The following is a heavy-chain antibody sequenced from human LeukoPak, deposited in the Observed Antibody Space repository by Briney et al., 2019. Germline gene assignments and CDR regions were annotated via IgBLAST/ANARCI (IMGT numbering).Heavy chain of an antibody. CDR2: MNPNSGNT. V-gene: IGHV1-8*03. CDR1: GYTFTSYD. Sequence: ASVKVSCKASGYTFTSYDINWVRQATGQGLEWMGWMNPNSGNTGYAQKFQGRVTITRNTSISTAYMELSSLRSEDTAVYYCARGYSSGWYHWFDPWGQGTLVTVSS. CDR3: ARGYSSGWYHWFDP. D-gene: IGHD6-19*01. J-gene: IGHJ5*02.